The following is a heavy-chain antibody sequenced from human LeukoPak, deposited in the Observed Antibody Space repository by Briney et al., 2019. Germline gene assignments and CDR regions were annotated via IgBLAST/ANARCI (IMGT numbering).Heavy chain of an antibody. J-gene: IGHJ4*02. Sequence: PSETLSLTCTVSGGSISTSSYYWGWIRQPPGEGLEWIATIYFSGSTYYNPSLKSRVTISVDTSKNQFSLKLSSVTAADTAVYYCARHRVGTGGPGYFDYWGQGALVTVSS. V-gene: IGHV4-39*01. CDR1: GGSISTSSYY. D-gene: IGHD2-8*02. CDR2: IYFSGST. CDR3: ARHRVGTGGPGYFDY.